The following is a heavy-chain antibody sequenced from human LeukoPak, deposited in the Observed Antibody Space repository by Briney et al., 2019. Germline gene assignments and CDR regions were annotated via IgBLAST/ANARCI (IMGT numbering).Heavy chain of an antibody. CDR3: ARAGVSSGYWSL. Sequence: SETLSLTCTVSGGSISSYYWSWIRQPPGKGLEWIGYIYYSGSTNYNPSLKSRVTISVDTYKNQFSLKLTSLTGADTAVYYCARAGVSSGYWSLWGQGTLVTVSS. CDR1: GGSISSYY. J-gene: IGHJ4*02. V-gene: IGHV4-59*01. CDR2: IYYSGST. D-gene: IGHD3-22*01.